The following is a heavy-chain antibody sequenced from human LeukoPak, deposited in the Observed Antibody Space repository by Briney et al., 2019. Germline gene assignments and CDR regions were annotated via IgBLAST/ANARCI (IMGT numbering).Heavy chain of an antibody. Sequence: ASVKVSCKASGYTFTSYAMHWVRQAPGQGLEWMGWINASNGNTKYSQKFQGRVTITRDTSASTAYMELSSLRSEDTAVYYCARANLLWFGELLHFDYWGQGTLVTVSS. J-gene: IGHJ4*02. CDR3: ARANLLWFGELLHFDY. CDR2: INASNGNT. D-gene: IGHD3-10*01. CDR1: GYTFTSYA. V-gene: IGHV1-3*01.